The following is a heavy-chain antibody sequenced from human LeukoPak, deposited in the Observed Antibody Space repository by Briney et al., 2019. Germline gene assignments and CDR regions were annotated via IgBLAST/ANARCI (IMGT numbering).Heavy chain of an antibody. CDR2: IYYNVET. D-gene: IGHD2-15*01. Sequence: SQTLSLTCTVSGGSISSGSYYWSWIRQPAGQGLEWVGRIYYNVETNYNPSLKSRVTMSVDTSKNQISLKVNSVTAADTAVYYCARGPGAATQEAFDSWGQGTLVTVSS. V-gene: IGHV4-61*02. CDR3: ARGPGAATQEAFDS. J-gene: IGHJ5*01. CDR1: GGSISSGSYY.